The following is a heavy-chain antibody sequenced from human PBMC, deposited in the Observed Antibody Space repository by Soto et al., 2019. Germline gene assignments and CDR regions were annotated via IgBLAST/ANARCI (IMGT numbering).Heavy chain of an antibody. D-gene: IGHD2-8*02. CDR1: GGSITTGGRY. CDR2: IYYSGNT. Sequence: QVRLQEWGPGLVKPSQTLSLKCSVSGGSITTGGRYWSWIRQLPGKVLEWIGDIYYSGNTYYNASLKSRVTIAVGAAKSLFSLDLSSVLAADTAVYYCAKALGFTGGVSVDIWSKVTLVTVYS. CDR3: AKALGFTGGVSVDI. V-gene: IGHV4-31*02. J-gene: IGHJ3*02.